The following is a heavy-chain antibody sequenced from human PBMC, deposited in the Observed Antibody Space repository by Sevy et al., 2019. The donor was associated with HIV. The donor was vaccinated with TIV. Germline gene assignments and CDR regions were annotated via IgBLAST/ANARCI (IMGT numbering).Heavy chain of an antibody. CDR3: ANRPHTSGYYGGFDY. CDR1: GLPFSSYG. J-gene: IGHJ4*02. D-gene: IGHD6-19*01. CDR2: ISSDGSNK. Sequence: GGSLRLSCSTSGLPFSSYGMHWVRQAPGKGLEWVAVISSDGSNKFYADSVKGRFTIYRDNSKYTLYMQMNSLRVEDTAVYYCANRPHTSGYYGGFDYWGQGTLVTVSS. V-gene: IGHV3-30*18.